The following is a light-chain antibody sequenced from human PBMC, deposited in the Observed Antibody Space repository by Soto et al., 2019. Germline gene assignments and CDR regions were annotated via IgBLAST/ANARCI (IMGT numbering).Light chain of an antibody. CDR1: QSISNN. V-gene: IGKV3-15*01. CDR2: AAS. Sequence: IVMTQSPATLSVLPGERATLSCRASQSISNNLAWLQQKPGQAPRLLIYAASTRATGVPARFSGSGSGTDFTLTISSLQPEDFAVYYCHQYNNWPPMHTFGQGTKLEIK. J-gene: IGKJ2*01. CDR3: HQYNNWPPMHT.